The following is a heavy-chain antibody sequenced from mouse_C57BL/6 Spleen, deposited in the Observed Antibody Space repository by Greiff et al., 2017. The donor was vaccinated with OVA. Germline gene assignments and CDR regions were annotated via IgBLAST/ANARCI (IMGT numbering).Heavy chain of an antibody. CDR1: GFTFSDYG. V-gene: IGHV5-17*01. J-gene: IGHJ3*01. Sequence: EVKLVESGGGLVKPGGSLKLSCAASGFTFSDYGMHWVRQAPEKGLEWVAYISSGSSTIYYADTVKGRFTISRDNAKNTLFLQMTSLRSEDTAMSYCARGGDYDPWFAYWGQGTLVTVSA. CDR2: ISSGSSTI. D-gene: IGHD2-4*01. CDR3: ARGGDYDPWFAY.